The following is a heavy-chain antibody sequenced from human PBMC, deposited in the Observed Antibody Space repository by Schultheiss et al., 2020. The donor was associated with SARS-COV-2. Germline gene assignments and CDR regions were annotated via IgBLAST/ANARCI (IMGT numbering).Heavy chain of an antibody. D-gene: IGHD7-27*01. CDR1: GFTFSSYS. J-gene: IGHJ3*02. CDR2: ISGSGGST. Sequence: GGSLRLSCAASGFTFSSYSMSWVRQAPGKGLEWVSAISGSGGSTYYADSVKGRFTISRDNAKNTLYLQMNSLRAEDTAVYYCARDLGDAFDIWGQGTMVTVSS. CDR3: ARDLGDAFDI. V-gene: IGHV3-23*01.